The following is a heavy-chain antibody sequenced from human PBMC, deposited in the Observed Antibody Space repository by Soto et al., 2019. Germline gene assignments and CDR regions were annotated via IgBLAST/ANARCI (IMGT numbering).Heavy chain of an antibody. CDR1: GFTFSNKA. D-gene: IGHD2-2*01. CDR2: IRGSGGRP. J-gene: IGHJ4*02. Sequence: LRLSCAASGFTFSNKAMNWVRQAPGKGLEWVSSIRGSGGRPYYAGSVKGRFTLLRDNSKNTLELQMNNLRPEDTAVYYCARDYCSSPSCSFDYWGQGALVTVSS. CDR3: ARDYCSSPSCSFDY. V-gene: IGHV3-23*01.